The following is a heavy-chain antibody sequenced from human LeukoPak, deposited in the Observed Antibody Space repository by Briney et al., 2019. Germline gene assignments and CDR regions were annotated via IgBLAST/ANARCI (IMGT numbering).Heavy chain of an antibody. Sequence: GGSLRLSCVGSGFTFSHFGVHWVRQAPGKGMESVAFISSDGNTKFYVDSVKGRITISRDNFRNTLSLEVSTLRPEDTALYYCVRDLTYGARFDYWGQGTQVTVSS. V-gene: IGHV3-30*03. J-gene: IGHJ4*02. CDR3: VRDLTYGARFDY. D-gene: IGHD4/OR15-4a*01. CDR2: ISSDGNTK. CDR1: GFTFSHFG.